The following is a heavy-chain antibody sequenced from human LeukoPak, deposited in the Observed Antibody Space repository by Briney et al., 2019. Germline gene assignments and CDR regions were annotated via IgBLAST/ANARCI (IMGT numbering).Heavy chain of an antibody. Sequence: SETLSLTCTVSGGSISDYYWSWIRQPPGKGLEWIGYIYYSGTTNYNPSLKTRVTILVDTSKNQFSLKLSSVTAADTAVYYCARWGSNMAREKGDHWGQGTLVTVSS. CDR3: ARWGSNMAREKGDH. D-gene: IGHD3-10*01. V-gene: IGHV4-59*08. CDR1: GGSISDYY. CDR2: IYYSGTT. J-gene: IGHJ4*02.